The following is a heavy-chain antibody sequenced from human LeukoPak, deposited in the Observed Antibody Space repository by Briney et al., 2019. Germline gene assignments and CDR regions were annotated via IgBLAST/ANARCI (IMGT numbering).Heavy chain of an antibody. Sequence: ASVKVSCKASGYTFTSYAMHWVRQAPGQRLEWMGWINAGNGNTKYSQKFQGRVTITRDTSASTAYMELSSLRSEDTAVYYCARGYSSSWYSFSYWGQGTLATVSS. CDR2: INAGNGNT. V-gene: IGHV1-3*01. J-gene: IGHJ4*02. D-gene: IGHD6-13*01. CDR3: ARGYSSSWYSFSY. CDR1: GYTFTSYA.